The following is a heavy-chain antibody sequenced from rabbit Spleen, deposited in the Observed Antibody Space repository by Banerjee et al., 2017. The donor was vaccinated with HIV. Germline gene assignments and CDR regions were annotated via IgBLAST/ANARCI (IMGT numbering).Heavy chain of an antibody. Sequence: QEQLEESGGGLVKPEGSLTLTCKASGVSFNDKDVMCWVRQAPGKGLEWIACIYAGSGSAYYATWAKGRFTISKTSSTTVTLQMTSLTAADTATYFCARGEHFSVGFSAFAIYLDLWGPGTLVTVS. CDR3: ARGEHFSVGFSAFAIYLDL. V-gene: IGHV1S45*01. CDR1: GVSFNDKDV. D-gene: IGHD6-1*01. CDR2: IYAGSGSA. J-gene: IGHJ4*01.